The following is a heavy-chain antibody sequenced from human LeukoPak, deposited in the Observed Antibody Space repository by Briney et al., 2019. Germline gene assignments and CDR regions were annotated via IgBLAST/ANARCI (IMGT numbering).Heavy chain of an antibody. CDR2: IYYSGST. V-gene: IGHV4-59*01. D-gene: IGHD1-26*01. J-gene: IGHJ5*01. CDR1: GGSISSSY. CDR3: AGGSGWFAY. Sequence: SETLSLTCSVSGGSISSSYWSWIRQSPEKGLECIGSIYYSGSTSYNPSLKSRVTISIDRSENQISLKLNSVTAADKAVYYCAGGSGWFAYWGQGTLVTVSS.